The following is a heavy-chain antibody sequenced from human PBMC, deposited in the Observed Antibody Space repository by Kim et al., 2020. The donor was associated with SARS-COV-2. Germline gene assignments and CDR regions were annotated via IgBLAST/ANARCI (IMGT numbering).Heavy chain of an antibody. CDR2: IYYSGST. J-gene: IGHJ3*02. Sequence: SETLSLTCTVSGGSISSGDYYWSWIRQPPGKGLEWIGYIYYSGSTYYNPSLKSRVTISVDTSKNQFSLKPSSVTAADTAVYYCARWYSSGSRVAFDIWGQGTMVTVSS. CDR3: ARWYSSGSRVAFDI. V-gene: IGHV4-30-4*01. D-gene: IGHD6-19*01. CDR1: GGSISSGDYY.